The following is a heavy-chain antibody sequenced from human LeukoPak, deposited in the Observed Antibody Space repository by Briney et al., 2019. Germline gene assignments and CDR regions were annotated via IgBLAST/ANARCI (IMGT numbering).Heavy chain of an antibody. V-gene: IGHV4-39*01. CDR3: ASPLGRWLQSIDY. CDR2: IYYSGST. CDR1: GGSISSSSYY. Sequence: PSETLSLTCTVSGGSISSSSYYWGWIRQPPGKGLEWIGSIYYSGSTYYNPSLKSRVTISVDTSKNQFSLKLSSVTAADTAVYYCASPLGRWLQSIDYWGQGTLVTVSS. J-gene: IGHJ4*02. D-gene: IGHD5-24*01.